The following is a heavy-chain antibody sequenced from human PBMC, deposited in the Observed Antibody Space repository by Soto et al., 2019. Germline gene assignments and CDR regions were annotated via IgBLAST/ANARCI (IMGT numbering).Heavy chain of an antibody. CDR2: IYWDDDK. V-gene: IGHV2-5*02. Sequence: QITLKESGPPLVKPTQTLTLTCTFSGFSLSTSGVGVGWIRQPPGKALEWLALIYWDDDKRYRPSLKSRLTSPQDTSKNQVVLTMTNLDPVDKATYSCAHSESGLLWFGDPTSDAFDIWGQGTMLTVSS. CDR1: GFSLSTSGVG. J-gene: IGHJ3*02. D-gene: IGHD3-10*01. CDR3: AHSESGLLWFGDPTSDAFDI.